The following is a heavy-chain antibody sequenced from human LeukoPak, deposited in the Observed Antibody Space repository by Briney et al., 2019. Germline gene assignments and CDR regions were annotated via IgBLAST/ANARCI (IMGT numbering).Heavy chain of an antibody. D-gene: IGHD3-9*01. Sequence: SETLSLTCTVSGVSVSSGSYYWSWIRQPPGKGLEWIGYIYYSGSTNYNPSLKSRVTISVDTSKNQFSLKLSSVTVADTAVYYCARGPIFGPWGQGTLVTVSS. J-gene: IGHJ5*02. CDR3: ARGPIFGP. CDR2: IYYSGST. CDR1: GVSVSSGSYY. V-gene: IGHV4-61*01.